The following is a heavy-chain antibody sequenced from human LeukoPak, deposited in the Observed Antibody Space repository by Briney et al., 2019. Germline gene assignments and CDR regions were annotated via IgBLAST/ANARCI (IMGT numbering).Heavy chain of an antibody. J-gene: IGHJ6*03. V-gene: IGHV3-9*01. CDR3: AKDKHYGTMDV. D-gene: IGHD4-17*01. CDR1: GFTFDDYA. CDR2: ISWNGGSI. Sequence: GRSLGLSCAASGFTFDDYAMHWVRQAPGKGLEWVSGISWNGGSIGYADSVKGRFTISRDNAKNSLYLQMNSLRAEDTALYYCAKDKHYGTMDVWGKGTTVTVSS.